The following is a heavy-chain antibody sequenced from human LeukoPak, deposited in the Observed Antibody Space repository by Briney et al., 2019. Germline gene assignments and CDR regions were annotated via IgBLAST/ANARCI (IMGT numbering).Heavy chain of an antibody. Sequence: GASVKVSCKASGYTFTSYGISWVRQAPGQRLEWMGWINAGNGNTKYSQKFQGRVTITRDTSASTAYMELSSLRSEDTAVYYCARGHYYDSNFDYWGQGTLVTVSS. V-gene: IGHV1-3*01. CDR1: GYTFTSYG. CDR2: INAGNGNT. CDR3: ARGHYYDSNFDY. D-gene: IGHD3-22*01. J-gene: IGHJ4*02.